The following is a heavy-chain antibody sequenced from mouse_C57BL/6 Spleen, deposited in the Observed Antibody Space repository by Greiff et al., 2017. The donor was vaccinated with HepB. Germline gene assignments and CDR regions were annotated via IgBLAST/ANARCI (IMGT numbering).Heavy chain of an antibody. D-gene: IGHD1-1*01. V-gene: IGHV3-6*01. Sequence: EVQLVESGPGLVKPSQSLSLTCSVTGYSITSGYYWTWIRQFPGNKLEWMGYISYDGSNNYNPSLKNRISITRDTSKNQFFLKLNSVTTEDTATYYCEIYYYGSSPYYYAMDYWGQGTSVTVSS. J-gene: IGHJ4*01. CDR3: EIYYYGSSPYYYAMDY. CDR2: ISYDGSN. CDR1: GYSITSGYY.